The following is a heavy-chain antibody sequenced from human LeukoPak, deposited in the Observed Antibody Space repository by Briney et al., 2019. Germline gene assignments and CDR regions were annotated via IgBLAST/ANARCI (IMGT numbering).Heavy chain of an antibody. V-gene: IGHV4-59*01. D-gene: IGHD1-14*01. Sequence: PSETLSLTCTVSGGSISSYYWSWIRQPPGKGLEWIGYIYYSGSTNYNPSLKSRVTISVDTSKNQFSLKLSSVTAADTAVYYCARCRTPRHGMDVWGQGTTVTVSS. CDR2: IYYSGST. CDR3: ARCRTPRHGMDV. J-gene: IGHJ6*02. CDR1: GGSISSYY.